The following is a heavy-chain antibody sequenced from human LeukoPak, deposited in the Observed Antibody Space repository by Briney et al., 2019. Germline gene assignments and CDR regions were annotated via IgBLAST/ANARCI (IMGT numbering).Heavy chain of an antibody. J-gene: IGHJ6*03. V-gene: IGHV1-69*05. CDR1: GGTFSSYA. CDR3: ARALYYSSSSAYYYMDV. CDR2: IIPIFGTA. D-gene: IGHD6-6*01. Sequence: SVKVSCKASGGTFSSYAISWVRQAPGQGLEWMGGIIPIFGTANYAQKFQGRVTINTDESTSTAYMELSSLRSEDTAVYYCARALYYSSSSAYYYMDVWGKGTTVTVSS.